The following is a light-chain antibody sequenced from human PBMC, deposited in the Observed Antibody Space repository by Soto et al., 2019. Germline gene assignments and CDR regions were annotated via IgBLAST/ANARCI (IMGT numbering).Light chain of an antibody. Sequence: QTVVTQEPSFSVSPGRTVTLTCGLSSGSVSTSYYPSWYQQAPGQALRTLIYNTNTRSSGVPDRFSGSILGNKAALTITGAQADDESNYYCVLYVGSGVWVFGGGTKLTVL. V-gene: IGLV8-61*01. J-gene: IGLJ3*02. CDR1: SGSVSTSYY. CDR3: VLYVGSGVWV. CDR2: NTN.